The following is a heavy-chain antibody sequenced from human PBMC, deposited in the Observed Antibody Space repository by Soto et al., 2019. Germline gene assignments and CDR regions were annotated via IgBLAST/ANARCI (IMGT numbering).Heavy chain of an antibody. J-gene: IGHJ4*02. V-gene: IGHV3-23*01. Sequence: EVQLLESGGGLVQPGGSLRLSCAASGFTFSSYAMSRVRQAPGKGLEWVSAISGSGGSTYYADSAKGRFTISRDNSKNTLYLQMNSLRAEDTAVYYCAKDMTRITFGGVIDYWGQGTLVTVSS. CDR1: GFTFSSYA. CDR3: AKDMTRITFGGVIDY. D-gene: IGHD3-16*01. CDR2: ISGSGGST.